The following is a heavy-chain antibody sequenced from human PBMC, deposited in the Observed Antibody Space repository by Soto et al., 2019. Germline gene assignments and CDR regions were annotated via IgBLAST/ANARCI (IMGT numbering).Heavy chain of an antibody. CDR2: ISAYNGKT. V-gene: IGHV1-18*04. CDR3: AKADSNYAGRFSYYYMDV. J-gene: IGHJ6*03. D-gene: IGHD4-4*01. Sequence: GASVKVSCKASGYTFSSYGIGWVRQAPGQGLEWMGWISAYNGKTHYSQNFQGKVTMTTDTSTSTAYMELRTLGSDDTAVYYCAKADSNYAGRFSYYYMDVWGNGTLVTVSS. CDR1: GYTFSSYG.